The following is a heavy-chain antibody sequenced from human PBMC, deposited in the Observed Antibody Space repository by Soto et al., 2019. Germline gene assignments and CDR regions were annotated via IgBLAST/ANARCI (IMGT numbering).Heavy chain of an antibody. CDR3: ARDALGQQLAYNWFDL. CDR1: GGTFSSYA. Sequence: SVKVSCKASGGTFSSYAISWVRQAPGQGLEWMGGIIPIFGTANYAQKFQGRVTITADESTSTAYMELSSLRSEDTAVYYCARDALGQQLAYNWFDLWGQGTLVTVSS. J-gene: IGHJ5*02. V-gene: IGHV1-69*13. D-gene: IGHD6-13*01. CDR2: IIPIFGTA.